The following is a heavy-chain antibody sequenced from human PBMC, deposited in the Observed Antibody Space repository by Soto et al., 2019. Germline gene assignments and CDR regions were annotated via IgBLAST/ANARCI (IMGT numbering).Heavy chain of an antibody. CDR2: ISYDGSNK. D-gene: IGHD1-1*01. Sequence: GGSLRLSCAASGFTFSSYAMHWVRQAPGKGLEWVAVISYDGSNKYYADSVKGRFTISRDNSKNTLYLQMNSLRAEDTAVYYCARELEPSPYGMDVWGQGTTVTVSS. J-gene: IGHJ6*02. CDR1: GFTFSSYA. V-gene: IGHV3-30-3*01. CDR3: ARELEPSPYGMDV.